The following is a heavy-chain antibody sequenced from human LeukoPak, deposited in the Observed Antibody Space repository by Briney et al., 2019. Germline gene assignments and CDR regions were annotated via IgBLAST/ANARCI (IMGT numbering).Heavy chain of an antibody. Sequence: PGGSLRLSCAASGFKFSRNDLHWVRQAPGKGLEWVAFIRNDGSDKYYADSVKGRFTISRDNSKNTLDLQMNSLRVEDTAIYYCAKDPHSGNYQTTGYWGQGTLVTVSS. D-gene: IGHD1-26*01. J-gene: IGHJ4*02. CDR2: IRNDGSDK. V-gene: IGHV3-30*02. CDR3: AKDPHSGNYQTTGY. CDR1: GFKFSRND.